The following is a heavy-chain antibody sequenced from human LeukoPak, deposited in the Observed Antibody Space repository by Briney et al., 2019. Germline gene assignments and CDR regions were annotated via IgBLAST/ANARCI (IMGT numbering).Heavy chain of an antibody. CDR3: ARDLRIVVVPGALFYYYGMDV. CDR1: GFTFSSYS. V-gene: IGHV3-21*01. J-gene: IGHJ6*02. CDR2: ISSSSSYI. Sequence: GGSLRLSCAASGFTFSSYSMNWVRQAPGKGLEWVSSISSSSSYIYYADSVKGRFTISRDNAKNSLYLQMNSLRAEDTAVYYCARDLRIVVVPGALFYYYGMDVWGQGTTVTVSS. D-gene: IGHD2-2*01.